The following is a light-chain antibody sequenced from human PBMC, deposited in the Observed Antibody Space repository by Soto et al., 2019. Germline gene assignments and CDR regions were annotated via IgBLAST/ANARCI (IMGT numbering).Light chain of an antibody. Sequence: QSALTQPASVSGSPGQSITISCTGTRSDVGSYTLVSWYQQHPGRAPKLLIYEDNKRPSGVSYRFSGSKSGNTASLTISGLQADDEADYYCCSDAGSSTSWVFGGGTKATVL. J-gene: IGLJ3*02. V-gene: IGLV2-23*01. CDR2: EDN. CDR3: CSDAGSSTSWV. CDR1: RSDVGSYTL.